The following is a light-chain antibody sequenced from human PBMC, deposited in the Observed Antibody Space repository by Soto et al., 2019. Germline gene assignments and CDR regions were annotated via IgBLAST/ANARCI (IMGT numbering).Light chain of an antibody. V-gene: IGKV3-20*01. J-gene: IGKJ1*01. CDR3: HQHGSSTGT. Sequence: IVLTQSAATLSLSPGERATLACRASRGVXNNFLAWYQQKPGQAPRLPXVGASSRATGSPDRLIGSGSGTEFIPTISRLEPDDFAIYHCHQHGSSTGTFGQGTKVDIK. CDR2: GAS. CDR1: RGVXNNF.